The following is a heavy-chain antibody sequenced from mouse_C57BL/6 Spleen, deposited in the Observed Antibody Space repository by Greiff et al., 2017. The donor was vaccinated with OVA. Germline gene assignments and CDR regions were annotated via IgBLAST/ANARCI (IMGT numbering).Heavy chain of an antibody. Sequence: VQLQQSGAELVKPGASVKFSCKASGYAFSSYWMNWVKQRPGQGLEWIGKLYPGDGDTNYNGKFKGKATLTADKSSSTAYMQLSSLTSEDSAVYFCAREGYGSSPFAYWGQGTLVTVSA. CDR3: AREGYGSSPFAY. J-gene: IGHJ3*01. D-gene: IGHD1-1*01. CDR2: LYPGDGDT. CDR1: GYAFSSYW. V-gene: IGHV1-80*01.